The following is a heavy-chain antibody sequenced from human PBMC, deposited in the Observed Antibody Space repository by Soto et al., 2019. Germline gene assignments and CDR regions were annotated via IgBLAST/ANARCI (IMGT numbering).Heavy chain of an antibody. CDR3: ARTPPLQYYYGSGTQYYFDL. Sequence: EVQLVESGGGLVQPGGSLRLSCAASGFTFSSYDMNWVRQATGKGLEWVSAIGTAGDTYYPCSVKGRFTISRENDKNSLYLQMNSLRAGDTAVYYCARTPPLQYYYGSGTQYYFDLWGRGTLVTVSS. D-gene: IGHD3-10*01. V-gene: IGHV3-13*01. J-gene: IGHJ2*01. CDR1: GFTFSSYD. CDR2: IGTAGDT.